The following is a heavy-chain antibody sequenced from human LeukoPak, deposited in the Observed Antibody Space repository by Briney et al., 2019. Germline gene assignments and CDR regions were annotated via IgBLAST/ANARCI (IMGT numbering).Heavy chain of an antibody. CDR1: GFTFSSYE. V-gene: IGHV3-48*03. Sequence: PGGSLRLSCAASGFTFSSYEMNWVRQAPGKGLEWVSYISSSGSTIYYADSVKGRFTISRDNAKNSLYLQMNSLRAEDTSVYFCVRSTGGDWYTFDTWGQGTMVTVSS. J-gene: IGHJ3*02. D-gene: IGHD2-21*02. CDR3: VRSTGGDWYTFDT. CDR2: ISSSGSTI.